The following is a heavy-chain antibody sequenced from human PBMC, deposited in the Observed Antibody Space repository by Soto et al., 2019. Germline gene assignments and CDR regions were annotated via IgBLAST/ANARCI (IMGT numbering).Heavy chain of an antibody. J-gene: IGHJ6*03. CDR1: GFTVSSNY. CDR3: ARGAGHPHYYYYMDV. CDR2: IYSGGST. D-gene: IGHD3-10*01. V-gene: IGHV3-53*04. Sequence: PGGSLRLSCAASGFTVSSNYMSWVRQAPGKGLEWVSVIYSGGSTYYADSVKGRFTISRHNSKNTLYLQMNSLRAEDTAVYYCARGAGHPHYYYYMDVWGKGTTVTVSS.